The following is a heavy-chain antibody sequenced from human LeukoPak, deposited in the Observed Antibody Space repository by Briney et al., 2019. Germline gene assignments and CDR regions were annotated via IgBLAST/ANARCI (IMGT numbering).Heavy chain of an antibody. CDR3: ASEEGFYGPNGDDAFDI. J-gene: IGHJ3*02. Sequence: PGGSLRLSCAASGFTFGDYAMSWVRHAPGKGLVWVSRINSDGSSTSYADSVKGRFTISRDNAKNTLYLQMNSLRAEDTAVYYCASEEGFYGPNGDDAFDIWGQGTMVTVSS. CDR1: GFTFGDYA. CDR2: INSDGSST. D-gene: IGHD2/OR15-2a*01. V-gene: IGHV3-74*01.